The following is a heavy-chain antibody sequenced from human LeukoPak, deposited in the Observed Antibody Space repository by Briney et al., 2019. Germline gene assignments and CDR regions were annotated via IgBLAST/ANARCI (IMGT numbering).Heavy chain of an antibody. CDR1: GFTFSSYA. CDR2: ITYDGSNK. J-gene: IGHJ3*02. D-gene: IGHD5-12*01. Sequence: PGGSLRLSCAASGFTFSSYAMHWVRQAPGKGLEWVAVITYDGSNKYYADSVKGRLTISRDNSKNTLYLQMNSLRAEDTAVYYCARVFGGYDYPVYDAFDIWGQGTMVTVSS. V-gene: IGHV3-30*04. CDR3: ARVFGGYDYPVYDAFDI.